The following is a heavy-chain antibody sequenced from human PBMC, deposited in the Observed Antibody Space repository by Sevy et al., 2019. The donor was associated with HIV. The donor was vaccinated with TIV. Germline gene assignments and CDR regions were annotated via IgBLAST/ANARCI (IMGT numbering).Heavy chain of an antibody. D-gene: IGHD5-18*01. J-gene: IGHJ4*02. CDR1: GFAFSSYT. CDR3: VRDSAETAALDF. Sequence: GGSLRLSCAASGFAFSSYTMNWVRRAPGKGLEWVSYISSGSRSIYYADSVKGRFTISRDNAKNLLYMHMNSLRDEDTAVYFCVRDSAETAALDFWGQGTLVTVSS. CDR2: ISSGSRSI. V-gene: IGHV3-48*02.